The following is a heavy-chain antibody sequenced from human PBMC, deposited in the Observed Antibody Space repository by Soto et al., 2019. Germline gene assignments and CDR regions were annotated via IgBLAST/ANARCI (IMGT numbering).Heavy chain of an antibody. V-gene: IGHV1-69*02. Sequence: QLVQSRAEVKKPGSSVKVSCKASGGDFNSYTISWVRQAPGQGPEWMGTIIPILDVAKNAQKFQGRVTITADKSTSTVYMELRSLRSDDTAIYYCAQLWFGELWHGMDVWCQGTTVTVSS. D-gene: IGHD3-10*01. CDR1: GGDFNSYT. CDR3: AQLWFGELWHGMDV. J-gene: IGHJ6*02. CDR2: IIPILDVA.